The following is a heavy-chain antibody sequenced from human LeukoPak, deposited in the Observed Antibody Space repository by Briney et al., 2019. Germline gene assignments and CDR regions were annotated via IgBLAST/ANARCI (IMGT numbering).Heavy chain of an antibody. Sequence: PSETLSLTCTVSGGSISSYYWSWIRQPPGKGLEWIGYIYYSGSTNYNPSLKSRVTISVDTSKNQFSLKLSSVTAADTAVYYCARAHRSVQYAFDIWGQGTMVTVSS. V-gene: IGHV4-59*01. D-gene: IGHD3-10*02. CDR2: IYYSGST. CDR3: ARAHRSVQYAFDI. J-gene: IGHJ3*02. CDR1: GGSISSYY.